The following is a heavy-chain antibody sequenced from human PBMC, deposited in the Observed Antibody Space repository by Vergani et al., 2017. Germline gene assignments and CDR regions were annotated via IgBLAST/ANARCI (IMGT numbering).Heavy chain of an antibody. CDR2: INPNSGGT. J-gene: IGHJ4*02. CDR1: GYTFTGYY. Sequence: QVQLVQSGAEVKKPGASVKVSCKASGYTFTGYYMHWVRQAPGQGLEWMGWINPNSGGTNYAQKFQGRVTMTRDTSISTADMELSRLRSDDTAVYYCARDTINYYDSSGYYYGAEGTRTLDYWGQGTLVTVSS. V-gene: IGHV1-2*02. CDR3: ARDTINYYDSSGYYYGAEGTRTLDY. D-gene: IGHD3-22*01.